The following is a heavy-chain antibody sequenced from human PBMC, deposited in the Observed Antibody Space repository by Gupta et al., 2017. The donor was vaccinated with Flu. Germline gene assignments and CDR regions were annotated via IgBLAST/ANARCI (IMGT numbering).Heavy chain of an antibody. CDR2: ISASGIST. D-gene: IGHD4-4*01. J-gene: IGHJ4*02. Sequence: QAPGEGLDWVSAISASGISTYYADSVKGRFTISRDSSKNTLFLQLNSLRAEDPAVYYCAPSTPGSVTYWGQGTLVTVSS. V-gene: IGHV3-23*01. CDR3: APSTPGSVTY.